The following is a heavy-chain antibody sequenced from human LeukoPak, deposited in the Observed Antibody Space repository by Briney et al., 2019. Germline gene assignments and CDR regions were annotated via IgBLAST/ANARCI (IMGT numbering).Heavy chain of an antibody. J-gene: IGHJ4*02. D-gene: IGHD2-21*02. Sequence: GGSLRLSCAASGFTFGSYWMHWVRQAPGKGLVWVSRINSDGSSTSYADSVKGRFTISRDNAKNTLYLQMNSLRAEDTAVYYCARGCGGDCRYYWGQGTLVTVSS. CDR2: INSDGSST. CDR3: ARGCGGDCRYY. CDR1: GFTFGSYW. V-gene: IGHV3-74*01.